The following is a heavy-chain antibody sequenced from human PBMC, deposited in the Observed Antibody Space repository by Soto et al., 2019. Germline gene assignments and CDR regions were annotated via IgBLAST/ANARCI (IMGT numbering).Heavy chain of an antibody. J-gene: IGHJ5*02. CDR2: IDWDDDK. CDR3: ARIPTGRWNLSSGP. D-gene: IGHD6-19*01. Sequence: GPTLVNPTQTLTLTCTFSGFSLSTSGMCVSWIRQPPGKALEWLARIDWDDDKHYNTSLKTRLTISKDTSENQVVLTMTNMDPLDTATYYCARIPTGRWNLSSGPWGQGTLVTVSS. V-gene: IGHV2-70*11. CDR1: GFSLSTSGMC.